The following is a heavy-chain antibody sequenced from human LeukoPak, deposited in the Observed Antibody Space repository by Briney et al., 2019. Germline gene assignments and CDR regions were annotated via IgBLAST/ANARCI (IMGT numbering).Heavy chain of an antibody. CDR2: INSDGSST. D-gene: IGHD1-26*01. Sequence: GGSLRLSCAASGFTFSNYWMHWVRQAPGKGLVWVSRINSDGSSTRYADSVKGRFTISRDNAKNTLSLQMNSLRAEDTAVYYCARGALVGATDDAFDIWGQGTMVTVSS. CDR3: ARGALVGATDDAFDI. CDR1: GFTFSNYW. J-gene: IGHJ3*02. V-gene: IGHV3-74*01.